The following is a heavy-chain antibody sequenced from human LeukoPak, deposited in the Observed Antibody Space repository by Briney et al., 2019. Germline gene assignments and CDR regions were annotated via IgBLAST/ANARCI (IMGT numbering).Heavy chain of an antibody. Sequence: PGGSLRLSCAARGFTVSSDYMSWVRQAPGKGLEWVSLISSYHSTYYADSVKGRFTISRDNSKNTLYLQMNSLRAEDTAVYFCARAEYDSSLGFAYWGQGTLVTVSS. CDR3: ARAEYDSSLGFAY. V-gene: IGHV3-53*01. CDR2: ISSYHST. CDR1: GFTVSSDY. J-gene: IGHJ4*02. D-gene: IGHD3-22*01.